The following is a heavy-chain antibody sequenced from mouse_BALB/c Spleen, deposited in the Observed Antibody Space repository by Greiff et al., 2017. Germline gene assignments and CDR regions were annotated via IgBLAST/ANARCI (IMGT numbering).Heavy chain of an antibody. Sequence: VQLKESGPGLVKPSQSLSLTCTVTGYSITSDYAWNWIRQFPGNKLEWMGYISYSGSTSYNPSLKSRISITRDTSKNQFFLQLNSVTTEDTATYYCAREGNGKGDWGQGTLVTVSA. J-gene: IGHJ3*01. CDR3: AREGNGKGD. CDR2: ISYSGST. CDR1: GYSITSDYA. V-gene: IGHV3-2*02. D-gene: IGHD2-1*01.